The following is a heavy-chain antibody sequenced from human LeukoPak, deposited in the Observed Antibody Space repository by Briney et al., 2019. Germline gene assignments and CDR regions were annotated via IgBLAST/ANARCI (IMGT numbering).Heavy chain of an antibody. D-gene: IGHD3-3*01. CDR3: AREKFFGVVIIHY. J-gene: IGHJ4*02. V-gene: IGHV1-2*02. CDR2: INPNSGDT. Sequence: GAPVKVSCQASGYTFIDYYIHWVRQAPGQGLEWMGWINPNSGDTNYAQKFQGRVTMTRDTSISTAYMELSRLRSDDTAVYYCAREKFFGVVIIHYWGQGTLVTVSS. CDR1: GYTFIDYY.